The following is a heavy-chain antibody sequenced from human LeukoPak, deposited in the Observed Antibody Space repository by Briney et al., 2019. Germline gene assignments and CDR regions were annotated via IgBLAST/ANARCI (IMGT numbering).Heavy chain of an antibody. V-gene: IGHV1-2*02. CDR2: IDPNSGGT. CDR1: GYTFIGYY. J-gene: IGHJ4*02. CDR3: TRDDYGGNPNFDY. Sequence: ASVKVSCKASGYTFIGYYMHWVRQAPGQGLEWMGWIDPNSGGTNYAQKFQGRVTMTRDTSISIAYMELSRLRSDDTAVYYCTRDDYGGNPNFDYWGQGTLVTVSS. D-gene: IGHD4-23*01.